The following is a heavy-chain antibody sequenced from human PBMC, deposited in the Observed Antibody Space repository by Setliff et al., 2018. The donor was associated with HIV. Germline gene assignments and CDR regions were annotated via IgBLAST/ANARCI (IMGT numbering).Heavy chain of an antibody. CDR3: ASRIYYYDSNNFLREEGFDP. J-gene: IGHJ5*02. CDR2: IYHSGST. D-gene: IGHD3-22*01. Sequence: PSETLSLTCTVSGYSISSGYYWGWIRQPPGKGLEWIGSIYHSGSTYYNPSLKSRVSMSVDKSKNHFSLKLTSVTAADTAMYYCASRIYYYDSNNFLREEGFDPWGQGTLVTVSS. V-gene: IGHV4-38-2*02. CDR1: GYSISSGYY.